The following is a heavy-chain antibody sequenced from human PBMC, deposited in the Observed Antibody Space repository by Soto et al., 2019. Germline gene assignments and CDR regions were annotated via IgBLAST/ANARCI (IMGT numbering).Heavy chain of an antibody. V-gene: IGHV4-59*01. CDR3: ARILPGRWSYDAFDI. Sequence: SETLSLTCTVSGGSISSYYWSWIRQPPGKGLEWIGYIYYSGSTNYNPSLKSRVTISVDTSKNQFSLKLSSVTAADTAVYYCARILPGRWSYDAFDIWGQGTMVTVSS. CDR2: IYYSGST. J-gene: IGHJ3*02. D-gene: IGHD2-15*01. CDR1: GGSISSYY.